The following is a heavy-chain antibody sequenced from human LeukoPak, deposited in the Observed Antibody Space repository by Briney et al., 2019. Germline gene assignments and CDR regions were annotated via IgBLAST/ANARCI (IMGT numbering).Heavy chain of an antibody. J-gene: IGHJ5*02. V-gene: IGHV3-7*01. D-gene: IGHD3-10*01. CDR3: ASLYGSGPKWSDP. Sequence: GGSLRLSCAASGFTFSSYWMSWVRQAPGKGLEWVANIKQDGSEKYYVDSVKGRFTISRDNAKNSLYLQMNSLRAEDTAVYYCASLYGSGPKWSDPWGQGTLVTVSS. CDR1: GFTFSSYW. CDR2: IKQDGSEK.